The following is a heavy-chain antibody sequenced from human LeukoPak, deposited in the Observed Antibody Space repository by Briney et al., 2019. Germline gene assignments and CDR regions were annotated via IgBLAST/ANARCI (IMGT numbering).Heavy chain of an antibody. V-gene: IGHV4-39*01. Sequence: PSETLSLTCTVSGVSISSSNSYWGWIRKPPGKGLAWIGSIYYSGNTYYNASLKSQVSISIDTSKNQFSLRLTSVTAADTAVYYCARQTGSGLFILPGGQGTLVTVSS. CDR2: IYYSGNT. D-gene: IGHD3/OR15-3a*01. CDR1: GVSISSSNSY. J-gene: IGHJ4*02. CDR3: ARQTGSGLFILP.